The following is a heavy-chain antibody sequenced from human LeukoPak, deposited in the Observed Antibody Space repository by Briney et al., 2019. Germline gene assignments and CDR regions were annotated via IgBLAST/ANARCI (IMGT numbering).Heavy chain of an antibody. CDR2: INPNTGGT. CDR1: GYTFTSYG. CDR3: ARDRIQLWLSYYYFGMDV. Sequence: GASVKVSCKASGYTFTSYGISWVRQAPGQGLEWMGWINPNTGGTNYAQKFQGRVTMTRDTSISTAYMELNRLRYDDTAVYFCARDRIQLWLSYYYFGMDVWGQGTTVTVSS. J-gene: IGHJ6*02. V-gene: IGHV1-2*02. D-gene: IGHD5-18*01.